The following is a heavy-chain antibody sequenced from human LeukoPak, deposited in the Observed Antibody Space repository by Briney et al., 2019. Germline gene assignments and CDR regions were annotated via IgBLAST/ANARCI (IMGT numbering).Heavy chain of an antibody. D-gene: IGHD5-18*01. V-gene: IGHV3-48*04. CDR3: ARVVTNFYYYMDV. Sequence: GGSLRLSCAASGFTFSSYSMNWVRQAPGKGLEWVSYISSSGSTIYYADSVKGRFTISRDSAKNSLSLQMNSLRAEDTAVYYCARVVTNFYYYMDVWGKGTTVTIS. J-gene: IGHJ6*03. CDR1: GFTFSSYS. CDR2: ISSSGSTI.